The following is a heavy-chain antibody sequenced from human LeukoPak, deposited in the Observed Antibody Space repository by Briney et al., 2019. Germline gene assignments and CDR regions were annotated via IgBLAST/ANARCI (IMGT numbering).Heavy chain of an antibody. Sequence: SETLSLTCAVYGGSFSGYYWSWIRQPPGKGLEWIGEINHSGSTNYNPSLKSRVTISVDTSKNQSSLKLRSVTAADTAVYYCASGVYVWKQLVRWGQGTLVTVSS. J-gene: IGHJ4*02. CDR3: ASGVYVWKQLVR. V-gene: IGHV4-34*01. CDR2: INHSGST. D-gene: IGHD6-13*01. CDR1: GGSFSGYY.